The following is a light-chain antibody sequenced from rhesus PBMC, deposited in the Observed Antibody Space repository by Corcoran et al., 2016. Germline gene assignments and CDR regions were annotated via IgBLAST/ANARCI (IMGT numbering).Light chain of an antibody. CDR1: QSLSNF. CDR3: QQGYSYPWT. Sequence: DIQMTQSPSSLSASVGDRVTIACQASQSLSNFLSWYQQNAGKSPKLRIYGASRWQSGIPSRFSGSGSGTDVTRTISSLQPEDFATYYCQQGYSYPWTFGQGTRVEIK. V-gene: IGKV1S9*01. J-gene: IGKJ1*01. CDR2: GAS.